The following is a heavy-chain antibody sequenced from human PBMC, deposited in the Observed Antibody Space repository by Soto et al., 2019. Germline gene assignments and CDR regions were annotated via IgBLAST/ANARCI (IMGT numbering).Heavy chain of an antibody. Sequence: GGSLRLSCAASGFTFSSYAMSWVRQAPGKGLEWVSAISGSGGSTYYADSVKGRFTISRDNSKNTLYLQMNSLRAEDTAVYYCAKDLKPQENDILTYYYGMDVWGQGTTVTVSS. D-gene: IGHD3-9*01. CDR1: GFTFSSYA. CDR2: ISGSGGST. J-gene: IGHJ6*02. CDR3: AKDLKPQENDILTYYYGMDV. V-gene: IGHV3-23*01.